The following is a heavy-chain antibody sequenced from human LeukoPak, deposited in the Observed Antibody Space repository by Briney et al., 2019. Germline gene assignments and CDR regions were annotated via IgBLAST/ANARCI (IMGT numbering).Heavy chain of an antibody. CDR3: AKDGGLWVSAHWGDS. J-gene: IGHJ4*02. Sequence: GGSLRLSCAAFGFTFSSYTMSWVRQAPGKGLEWVSTITTSDGNTYYADSVKGRFTVSRDNSKNTLFLQMNSLKAEDTAVYYCAKDGGLWVSAHWGDSWGRGTLVTVSS. CDR2: ITTSDGNT. D-gene: IGHD7-27*01. CDR1: GFTFSSYT. V-gene: IGHV3-23*01.